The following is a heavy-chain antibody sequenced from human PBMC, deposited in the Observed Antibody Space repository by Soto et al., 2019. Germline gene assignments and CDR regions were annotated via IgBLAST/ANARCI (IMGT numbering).Heavy chain of an antibody. V-gene: IGHV4-59*08. CDR3: ARHLSSYYYYYYMDV. J-gene: IGHJ6*03. Sequence: SETLSLTCTVSGGSISSYYWSWIRQPPGKGLEWIGYIYYSGSTNYNPSLKSRVTISVDTSKNQFSLKLSYVTAADTAVYYCARHLSSYYYYYYMDVWGKGTTVTVSS. CDR2: IYYSGST. CDR1: GGSISSYY.